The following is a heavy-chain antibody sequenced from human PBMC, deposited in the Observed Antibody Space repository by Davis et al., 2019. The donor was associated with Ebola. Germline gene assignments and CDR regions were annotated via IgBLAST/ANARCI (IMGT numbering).Heavy chain of an antibody. CDR1: GFTFDDYA. D-gene: IGHD6-19*01. CDR2: ISLNSGSI. J-gene: IGHJ4*02. V-gene: IGHV3-9*01. Sequence: GGSLRLSCAASGFTFDDYAMHWVRQAPGKGLEWVSGISLNSGSIGYADSVKGRFTISRDNAKNSLYLQMNSLRAEDTALYYCAKAVADIYFDYWGQGTLVTVSS. CDR3: AKAVADIYFDY.